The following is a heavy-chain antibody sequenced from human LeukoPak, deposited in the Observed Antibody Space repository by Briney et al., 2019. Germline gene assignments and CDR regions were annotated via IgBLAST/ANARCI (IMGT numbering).Heavy chain of an antibody. D-gene: IGHD6-19*01. J-gene: IGHJ3*02. Sequence: PGGSLRLSCAASGFTFSDYYMSWIRQAPGKGLEWVSYISSSGSTIYYADSVKGRFTISRDNSKNTLYLQMNSLRAEDTAVYYCARVNIAVASSAFDIWGQGTMVTVSS. CDR1: GFTFSDYY. V-gene: IGHV3-11*04. CDR3: ARVNIAVASSAFDI. CDR2: ISSSGSTI.